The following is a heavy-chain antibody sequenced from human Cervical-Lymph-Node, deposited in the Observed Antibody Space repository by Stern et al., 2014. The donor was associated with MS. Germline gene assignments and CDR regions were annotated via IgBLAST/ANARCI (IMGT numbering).Heavy chain of an antibody. J-gene: IGHJ4*02. D-gene: IGHD3-10*01. CDR3: ARGGGVEADY. CDR2: ISRNTNFI. V-gene: IGHV3-21*06. CDR1: GFTFSHYS. Sequence: VQLVESGGGLVKPGGSLRISCAASGFTFSHYSMNWVRQAPGKGLEWVSSISRNTNFIYYADSVEGRFTISRDNANNLLYLHMNSLRTEDTAVYYCARGGGVEADYWGQGTLVTVSS.